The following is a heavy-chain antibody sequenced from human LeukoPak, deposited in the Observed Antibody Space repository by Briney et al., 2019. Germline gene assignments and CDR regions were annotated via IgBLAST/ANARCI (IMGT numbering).Heavy chain of an antibody. V-gene: IGHV4-4*02. CDR1: GGSISSSNW. CDR3: ARGDYYYYYYMDV. CDR2: IFHTGTT. Sequence: SGTLSLTCAVSGGSISSSNWWSWVRQPPGKGLEWIGRIFHTGTTDYKTSLKGRVTISVDKSKNQFSLKLTSVTAADTAVYYCARGDYYYYYYMDVWGKGTTVTVSS. J-gene: IGHJ6*03.